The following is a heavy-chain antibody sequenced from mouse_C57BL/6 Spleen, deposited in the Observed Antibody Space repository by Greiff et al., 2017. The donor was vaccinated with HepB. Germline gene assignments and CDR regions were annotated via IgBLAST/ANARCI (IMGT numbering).Heavy chain of an antibody. J-gene: IGHJ2*01. V-gene: IGHV1-82*01. CDR1: GYAFSSSW. Sequence: VQLQQSGPELVKPGASVKISCKASGYAFSSSWMNWVKQRPGKGLEWIGRIYPGDGDTNYNGKFKGKATLTADKSSSTAYMQLSSLTSEDSAVYVCARCPNYYGSRGYYFDYWGQGTTLTVSS. CDR3: ARCPNYYGSRGYYFDY. D-gene: IGHD1-1*01. CDR2: IYPGDGDT.